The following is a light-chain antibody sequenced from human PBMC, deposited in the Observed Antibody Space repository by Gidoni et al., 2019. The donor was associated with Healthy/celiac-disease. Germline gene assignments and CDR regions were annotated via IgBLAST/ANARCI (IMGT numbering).Light chain of an antibody. V-gene: IGKV4-1*01. Sequence: DIVMTQSPDSLAVSLGERAPINCKSSQSVLYSSNNKNYLAWYQQKPGQPPKLLIHGASTRESGVPDRFSGSGSGTDFTLTISSLQAEDVAVYYCQQYYSTPTFGQGTKVEIK. CDR3: QQYYSTPT. CDR1: QSVLYSSNNKNY. CDR2: GAS. J-gene: IGKJ1*01.